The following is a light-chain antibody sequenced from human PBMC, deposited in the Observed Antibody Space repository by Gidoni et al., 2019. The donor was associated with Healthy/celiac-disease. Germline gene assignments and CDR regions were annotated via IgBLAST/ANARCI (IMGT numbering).Light chain of an antibody. V-gene: IGLV1-44*01. Sequence: HSVLTQPPSASGTPEQRVTISCSGSSSNIGSNTVNRYQQLPGTAPNLLIYSNNQLPSGVPDRLSGAKSGTSASLATSGLQSEDEADYYCAAWDDSLNGVVFGGGTKLTVL. CDR2: SNN. CDR3: AAWDDSLNGVV. CDR1: SSNIGSNT. J-gene: IGLJ2*01.